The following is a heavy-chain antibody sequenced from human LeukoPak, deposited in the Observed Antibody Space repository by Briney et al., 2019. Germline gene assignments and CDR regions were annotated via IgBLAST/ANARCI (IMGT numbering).Heavy chain of an antibody. D-gene: IGHD6-19*01. CDR3: AREDIRLDYFDY. Sequence: GGSLRLSCAASGFTFSSYEMNWVPQAPGRGLEWVSYISGSGVTMYYADSVKGRFTIPRDDAKNSLYLQMNSLRAEDTAVYYCAREDIRLDYFDYWGQGTLVTVSS. CDR1: GFTFSSYE. V-gene: IGHV3-48*03. CDR2: ISGSGVTM. J-gene: IGHJ4*02.